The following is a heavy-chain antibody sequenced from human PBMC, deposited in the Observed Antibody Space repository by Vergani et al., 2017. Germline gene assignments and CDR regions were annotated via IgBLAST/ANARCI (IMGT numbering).Heavy chain of an antibody. D-gene: IGHD3-22*01. CDR1: GGSFSGYY. Sequence: QVQLQQWGAGLLKPSETLSLTCAVYGGSFSGYYWSWIRQPPGKGLEWIGEINHSGSTNYNPSLKSRVTISVDTSKNQFSLKLSSVTAADTAVYYCARGGSQSYYYDSSGYYYFDYWGQGTLVTVSS. V-gene: IGHV4-34*01. CDR3: ARGGSQSYYYDSSGYYYFDY. J-gene: IGHJ4*02. CDR2: INHSGST.